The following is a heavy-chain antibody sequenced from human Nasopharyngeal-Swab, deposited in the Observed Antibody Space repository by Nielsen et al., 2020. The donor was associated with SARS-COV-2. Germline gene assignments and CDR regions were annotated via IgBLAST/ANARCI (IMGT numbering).Heavy chain of an antibody. CDR3: AKAYDYGDYALDY. J-gene: IGHJ4*02. Sequence: GESLKISCAASGFTFSSYGMHWVRQAPGKGLEWVAVISYDGSNKYYADSVKGRFTISRDNSKNTLYLQMNSLRAEDTAVYYCAKAYDYGDYALDYWGQGTLVTVSS. CDR2: ISYDGSNK. CDR1: GFTFSSYG. V-gene: IGHV3-30*18. D-gene: IGHD4-17*01.